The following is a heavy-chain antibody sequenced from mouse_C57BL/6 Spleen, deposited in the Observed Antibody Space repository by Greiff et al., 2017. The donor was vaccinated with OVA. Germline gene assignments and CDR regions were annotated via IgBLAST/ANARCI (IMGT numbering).Heavy chain of an antibody. J-gene: IGHJ3*01. V-gene: IGHV10-1*01. Sequence: EVHLVESGGGLVQPKGSLKLSCAASGFSFNTYAMNWVRQAPGKGLEWVARIRSKSNNYATYYADSVKDRFTISRDDSESMLYLQMNNLKTEDTAMYYCVGGYYEAWFAYWGQGTLVTVSA. CDR3: VGGYYEAWFAY. CDR1: GFSFNTYA. CDR2: IRSKSNNYAT. D-gene: IGHD2-3*01.